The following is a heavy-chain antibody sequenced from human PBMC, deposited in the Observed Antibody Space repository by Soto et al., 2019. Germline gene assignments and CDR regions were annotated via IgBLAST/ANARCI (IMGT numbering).Heavy chain of an antibody. Sequence: GESLKNSCQGSGYSFASYWIGWVRQMPGKDLEWMGIIYPGDSDTRYSPSFQGQVTISADKSLRTAYLQWTSLKASDTALYYCARTRSFTLGFYYDGMDVWGQGTTVTVSS. CDR3: ARTRSFTLGFYYDGMDV. D-gene: IGHD6-6*01. CDR2: IYPGDSDT. J-gene: IGHJ6*02. V-gene: IGHV5-51*01. CDR1: GYSFASYW.